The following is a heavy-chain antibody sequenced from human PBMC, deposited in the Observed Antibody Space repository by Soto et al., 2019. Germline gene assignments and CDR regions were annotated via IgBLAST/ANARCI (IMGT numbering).Heavy chain of an antibody. Sequence: LSCIASGFTVSSYSMNWVRHAPGKGLEWFSYMSSSSSTIYYADSVKGRFTISRDNAKNSLYLQMNGLRDEDTAVYYCARELYVWGTFGAFDIWGQGTMVTGSS. CDR1: GFTVSSYS. D-gene: IGHD3-16*01. CDR2: MSSSSSTI. J-gene: IGHJ3*02. V-gene: IGHV3-48*02. CDR3: ARELYVWGTFGAFDI.